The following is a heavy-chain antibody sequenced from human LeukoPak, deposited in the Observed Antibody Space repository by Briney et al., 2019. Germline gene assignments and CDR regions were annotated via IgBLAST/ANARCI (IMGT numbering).Heavy chain of an antibody. V-gene: IGHV4-34*01. CDR3: TRSNWFDP. Sequence: SETLSLACGVYGGSLSGYYWSWIRQPPGEGLEWIGEISHSGSTNYNPSFSSRITISIDMSKNQLSLKLTSVTAADTAVYYCTRSNWFDPWGQGTLVTVSS. CDR1: GGSLSGYY. J-gene: IGHJ5*02. CDR2: ISHSGST.